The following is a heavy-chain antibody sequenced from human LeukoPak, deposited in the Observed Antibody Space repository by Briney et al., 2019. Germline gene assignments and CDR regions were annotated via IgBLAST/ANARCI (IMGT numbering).Heavy chain of an antibody. CDR3: ARDQYFDP. CDR2: INHSGST. V-gene: IGHV4-34*01. J-gene: IGHJ5*02. CDR1: SGSFSGYY. Sequence: SETLSLTCAVCSGSFSGYYWSWIRQPPGKGLEWIGEINHSGSTNYNPSLKSRVTISVDTSKNQFSLKLSSVTAADTAVYYCARDQYFDPWGQGTLVTVSS.